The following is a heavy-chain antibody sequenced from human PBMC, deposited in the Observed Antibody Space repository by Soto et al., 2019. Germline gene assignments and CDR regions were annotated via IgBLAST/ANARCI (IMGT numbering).Heavy chain of an antibody. J-gene: IGHJ4*02. D-gene: IGHD6-19*01. CDR3: AHSVVAGLGYYFDY. CDR2: IYWDDDK. V-gene: IGHV2-5*02. Sequence: QITLKESGPTLEKPTQTLTLTCTFSGFSLSSTRVAVGWIRQPPGKALEWLALIYWDDDKRYSPFLKSRLTITKDTSKNQVVLTMTHMDPVDTATYYCAHSVVAGLGYYFDYWGQGTLVTVSS. CDR1: GFSLSSTRVA.